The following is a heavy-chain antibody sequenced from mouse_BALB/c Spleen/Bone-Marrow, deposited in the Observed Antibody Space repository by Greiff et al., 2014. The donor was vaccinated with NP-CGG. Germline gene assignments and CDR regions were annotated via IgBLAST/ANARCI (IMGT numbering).Heavy chain of an antibody. J-gene: IGHJ2*01. CDR1: GFNIKDTY. CDR3: ARYYYGSSYFDY. D-gene: IGHD1-1*01. V-gene: IGHV14-3*02. Sequence: VQLKESGAELVKPGASVKLSCAASGFNIKDTYMHWVKQRPEQGLEWIGRIDPANGNTKYDPKFQGKATITADTSSNTAFLQLSSLTPEGTAVYYCARYYYGSSYFDYWGQDTTLTVSS. CDR2: IDPANGNT.